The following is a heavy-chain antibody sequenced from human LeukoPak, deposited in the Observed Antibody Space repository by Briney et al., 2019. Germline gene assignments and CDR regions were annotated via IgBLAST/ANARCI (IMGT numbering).Heavy chain of an antibody. J-gene: IGHJ4*02. CDR1: GFTFSSYG. CDR2: IWYDGSNK. CDR3: ARDRDFYYYDSSGPPDY. Sequence: PGGSLRLSCAASGFTFSSYGMHWVRQAPGKGLEWVAVIWYDGSNKYYADSVKGRFTISRDDSKNTLYLQMNSLRAEDTAVYYCARDRDFYYYDSSGPPDYWGQGTLVTVSS. D-gene: IGHD3-22*01. V-gene: IGHV3-33*01.